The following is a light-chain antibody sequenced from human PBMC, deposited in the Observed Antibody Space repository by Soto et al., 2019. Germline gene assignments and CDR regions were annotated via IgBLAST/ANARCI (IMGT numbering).Light chain of an antibody. CDR1: QSVNNY. J-gene: IGKJ5*01. Sequence: EIVLTQSPATLSLSPGERATLSCRASQSVNNYLAWYQQKPGQAPRLLIYDAYNTATGIPARFSGSGSGTDFTLSISSLEPEDSAVYYCQQRSNCPPITFGQGTRLDIK. CDR3: QQRSNCPPIT. CDR2: DAY. V-gene: IGKV3-11*01.